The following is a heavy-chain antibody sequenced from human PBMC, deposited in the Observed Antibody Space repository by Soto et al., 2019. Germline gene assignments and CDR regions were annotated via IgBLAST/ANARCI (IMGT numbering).Heavy chain of an antibody. CDR3: AKDLSSPNPVTIFDY. Sequence: VQLGESVVGVVQPGMSLRLSCAASGFTFSSDGMHWVRLAPGKGLEWVAVISYDGSNKYYADSVKGRFTTTRDNSKNTLYLQMNSLRAEDTAVYYCAKDLSSPNPVTIFDYWGQGTLITVSS. D-gene: IGHD4-17*01. CDR2: ISYDGSNK. CDR1: GFTFSSDG. V-gene: IGHV3-30*18. J-gene: IGHJ4*02.